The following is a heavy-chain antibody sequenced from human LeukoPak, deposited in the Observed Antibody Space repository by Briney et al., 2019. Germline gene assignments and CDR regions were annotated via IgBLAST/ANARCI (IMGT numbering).Heavy chain of an antibody. J-gene: IGHJ4*02. Sequence: GASVKVSCKASGYTFTSYAVHWVRRAPGQSLEWMGYINDGDGNTKYSQEFQGRVTMTRDMSTSTVYMELSSLRSEDTAVYYCARDGTHCGGDCPDYWGQGTLVTVSS. CDR1: GYTFTSYA. D-gene: IGHD2-21*02. V-gene: IGHV1-3*03. CDR3: ARDGTHCGGDCPDY. CDR2: INDGDGNT.